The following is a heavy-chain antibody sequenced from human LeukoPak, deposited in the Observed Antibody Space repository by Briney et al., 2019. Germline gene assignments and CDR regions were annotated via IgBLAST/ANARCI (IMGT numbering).Heavy chain of an antibody. CDR1: GFTFSSYS. CDR3: ARSGYTYGCVMGDY. D-gene: IGHD5-18*01. J-gene: IGHJ4*02. V-gene: IGHV3-21*01. Sequence: GGSLRVSCAASGFTFSSYSMNWVRQAPGKGLEWVSPISSSSSYIYYADSVKGRFTISRDNAKNSLYLQMNSLRAEDTAVYYCARSGYTYGCVMGDYWGQGTLVTVSS. CDR2: ISSSSSYI.